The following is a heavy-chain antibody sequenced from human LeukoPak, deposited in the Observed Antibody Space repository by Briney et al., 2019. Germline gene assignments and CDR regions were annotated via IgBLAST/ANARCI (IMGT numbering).Heavy chain of an antibody. CDR1: GFTFSTYG. Sequence: PGGSLRLSCEASGFTFSTYGINWVRQAPGKGLEWVSAISGSGGSTYYADSVKGRFTIPRDNSKNTLWLQMNSLKGEDTAVYYCAKGSSSWYVRDYFDYWGQGTLVTVSS. V-gene: IGHV3-23*01. D-gene: IGHD6-13*01. CDR2: ISGSGGST. J-gene: IGHJ4*02. CDR3: AKGSSSWYVRDYFDY.